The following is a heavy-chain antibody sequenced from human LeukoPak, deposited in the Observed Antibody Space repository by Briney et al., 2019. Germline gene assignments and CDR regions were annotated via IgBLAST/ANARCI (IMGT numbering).Heavy chain of an antibody. CDR1: GGTFSSYA. CDR2: IIPIFGTA. Sequence: SVKVSCKASGGTFSSYAISWVRQAPGQGLEWMGGIIPIFGTANYAQKFQGRVTITADESTSTAYMELSSLRSEDTAVYYCARDRSGEWQLASYYFDYWGQGTLVTVSS. V-gene: IGHV1-69*13. D-gene: IGHD6-13*01. J-gene: IGHJ4*02. CDR3: ARDRSGEWQLASYYFDY.